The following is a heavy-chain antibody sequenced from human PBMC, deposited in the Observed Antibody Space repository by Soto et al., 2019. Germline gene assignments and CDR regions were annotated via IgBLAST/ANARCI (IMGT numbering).Heavy chain of an antibody. V-gene: IGHV3-74*01. CDR3: ARERGGRDTVFGVVVPSYYMYV. CDR2: INSDGTST. J-gene: IGHJ6*03. D-gene: IGHD3-3*01. CDR1: GFTFSSYW. Sequence: EVQLVESGGGLVQPGGSLRLSCAASGFTFSSYWMHWVRQAPGKGLVWVSRINSDGTSTSYEDSVKGRFTISRDNAKNTFYLQMNSLRAEYTAVYYCARERGGRDTVFGVVVPSYYMYVRAKGTTVTVSS.